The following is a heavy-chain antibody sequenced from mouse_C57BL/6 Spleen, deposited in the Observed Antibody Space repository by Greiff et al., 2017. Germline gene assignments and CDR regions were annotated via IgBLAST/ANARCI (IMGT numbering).Heavy chain of an antibody. CDR1: GYTFTSYW. D-gene: IGHD2-5*01. CDR3: ARGRSYYSNRYYYAMDY. J-gene: IGHJ4*01. CDR2: IYPGSGST. Sequence: QVQLQQPGAELVKPGASVKMSCKASGYTFTSYWITWVKQRPGQGLEWIGDIYPGSGSTNYNEKFKSKATLTVDTSSSTAYMQLSSLTSEDSAVYDCARGRSYYSNRYYYAMDYWGQGTSVTVSS. V-gene: IGHV1-55*01.